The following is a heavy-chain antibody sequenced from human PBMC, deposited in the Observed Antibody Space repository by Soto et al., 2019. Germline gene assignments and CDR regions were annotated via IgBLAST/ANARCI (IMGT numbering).Heavy chain of an antibody. J-gene: IGHJ4*02. CDR2: IYYSGST. D-gene: IGHD6-19*01. Sequence: QVQLQESGPGLVKPSETLSLTCTVSGGSISSNNYYWGWIRQPPGKGLEWIGSIYYSGSTYYNPSLKSRVTISGDTSKNQSSLKLRSVTAGDTAVYYCASGWGSGWYLGWGQGTLVTVSA. CDR1: GGSISSNNYY. CDR3: ASGWGSGWYLG. V-gene: IGHV4-39*01.